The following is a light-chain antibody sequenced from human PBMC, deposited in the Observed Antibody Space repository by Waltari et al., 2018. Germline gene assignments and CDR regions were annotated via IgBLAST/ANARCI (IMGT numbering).Light chain of an antibody. CDR3: QQRSNWLIT. CDR2: DAS. J-gene: IGKJ1*01. V-gene: IGKV3-11*01. Sequence: EIVLTQSPATLSLSPGERATLSCRASQSVSSYLAWYQQKPGQAPRLLIYDASNRATGIPARFSGSGSGTDFTLTISSLEPEDFAVYYCQQRSNWLITFGQGTNVELK. CDR1: QSVSSY.